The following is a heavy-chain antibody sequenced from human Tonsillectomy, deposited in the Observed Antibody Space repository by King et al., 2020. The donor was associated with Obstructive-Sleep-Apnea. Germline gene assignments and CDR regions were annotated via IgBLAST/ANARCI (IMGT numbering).Heavy chain of an antibody. J-gene: IGHJ4*02. Sequence: QLVQSGGGVVQPGRSLRLSCAASGFTFSSYSMHWVRQAPGKGLEWVALISYDGNKKYYADSVKGRFTLSRDNSQSALFLQMNSLRAEDTAVYYCAYFDSSGYYSYFDYWGQGTLVTVSS. CDR3: AYFDSSGYYSYFDY. CDR2: ISYDGNKK. D-gene: IGHD3-22*01. V-gene: IGHV3-30-3*01. CDR1: GFTFSSYS.